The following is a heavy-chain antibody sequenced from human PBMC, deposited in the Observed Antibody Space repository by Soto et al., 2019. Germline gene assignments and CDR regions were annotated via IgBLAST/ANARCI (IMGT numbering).Heavy chain of an antibody. CDR3: ARGYSSFWSHDHWFDP. CDR1: GGSFSANH. V-gene: IGHV4-34*01. CDR2: ITLGGST. D-gene: IGHD4-4*01. Sequence: QLQQSGAGMLTPSETLSLTCAISGGSFSANHWSWIRQAPGRGLHRIGEITLGGSTNYIPSLKSRVSISVDEGKKQFSLEMTSVTAADTAVYYCARGYSSFWSHDHWFDPWGQGILVTVSS. J-gene: IGHJ5*02.